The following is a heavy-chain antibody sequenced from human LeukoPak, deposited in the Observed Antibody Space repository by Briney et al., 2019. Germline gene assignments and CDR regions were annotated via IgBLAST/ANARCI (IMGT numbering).Heavy chain of an antibody. J-gene: IGHJ4*02. CDR2: ILYSGST. CDR3: AKGRVPGGY. V-gene: IGHV4-59*01. D-gene: IGHD1-1*01. CDR1: GGSMSNSY. Sequence: PSETLSLTCIVSGGSMSNSYWSWIRQPPGKGLEWIGSILYSGSTNYNPSLKSRVTISKDTSKNQFSLKLSSVTAADTAVYYCAKGRVPGGYWGQGTLVTVSS.